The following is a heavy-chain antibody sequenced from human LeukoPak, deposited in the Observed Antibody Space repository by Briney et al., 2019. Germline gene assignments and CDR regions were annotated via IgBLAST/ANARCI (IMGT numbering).Heavy chain of an antibody. V-gene: IGHV3-7*01. D-gene: IGHD4-17*01. CDR2: IKQGGSDI. CDR3: ARGPNFGDYVDFLDY. CDR1: GFTFSSHW. Sequence: GGSLRLSCVASGFTFSSHWMTWVRQAPGKGLEWVANIKQGGSDIYYVDSVKGRFTISRDDAKNSLYLQMSSLRAEDTAVYYRARGPNFGDYVDFLDYWGQGALVTVSS. J-gene: IGHJ4*02.